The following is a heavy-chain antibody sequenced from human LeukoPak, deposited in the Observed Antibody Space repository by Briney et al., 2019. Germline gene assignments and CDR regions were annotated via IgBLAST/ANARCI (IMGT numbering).Heavy chain of an antibody. CDR2: IYYSGST. CDR1: GGSISSSSYY. D-gene: IGHD3-10*01. CDR3: ARAFLLWFGENNAFDI. Sequence: SETLSLTCTVSGGSISSSSYYWGWIRQPPGKGLEWIGSIYYSGSTYYNPSLKSRVTISVDTSKNQFSLKLSSVTAADTAVYYCARAFLLWFGENNAFDIWGQGTMVTVSS. J-gene: IGHJ3*02. V-gene: IGHV4-39*01.